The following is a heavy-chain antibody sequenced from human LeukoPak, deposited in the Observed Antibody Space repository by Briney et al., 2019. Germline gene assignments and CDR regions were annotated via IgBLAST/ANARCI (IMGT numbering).Heavy chain of an antibody. CDR1: GFTFSSYW. Sequence: GGCLRLSCAASGFTFSSYWMGWVRQAPGKGLEWVANIKEGGSEKYYVDSVKGRFTISRDNAKNSLYLQMNSLRAEDTAVYYCAKDRRAGSYDYWGQGTLVTVSS. D-gene: IGHD3-10*01. CDR2: IKEGGSEK. V-gene: IGHV3-7*03. CDR3: AKDRRAGSYDY. J-gene: IGHJ4*02.